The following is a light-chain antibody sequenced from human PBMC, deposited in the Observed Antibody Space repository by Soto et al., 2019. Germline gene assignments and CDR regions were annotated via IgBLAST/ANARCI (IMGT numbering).Light chain of an antibody. Sequence: VMTQAPGTLSVSPGERATLFCRASQSVRSSLAWYQQKPGQAPRLFIYDASTRATGIPARFSGSGSGTEFTLTISSLQSEDFAIYDCQQYQNWPPITFGQGTRLEIK. CDR1: QSVRSS. J-gene: IGKJ5*01. V-gene: IGKV3-15*01. CDR2: DAS. CDR3: QQYQNWPPIT.